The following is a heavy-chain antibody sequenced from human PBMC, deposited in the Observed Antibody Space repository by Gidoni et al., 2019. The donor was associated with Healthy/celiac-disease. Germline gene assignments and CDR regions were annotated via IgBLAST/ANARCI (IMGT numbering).Heavy chain of an antibody. V-gene: IGHV4-31*03. J-gene: IGHJ4*02. CDR1: CGSISSGGYY. CDR2: IYYSVST. Sequence: QVQLQEQGPGLVKPSQTLSLTCTVSCGSISSGGYYWSWISQHPGKGLEWIGYIYYSVSTYYNPSLKSRVTISVDTSKNQFSLKLSSVTAADTAVYYCARGGPPSKYYYDSSGYYYGYYFDYWGQGTLVTVSS. CDR3: ARGGPPSKYYYDSSGYYYGYYFDY. D-gene: IGHD3-22*01.